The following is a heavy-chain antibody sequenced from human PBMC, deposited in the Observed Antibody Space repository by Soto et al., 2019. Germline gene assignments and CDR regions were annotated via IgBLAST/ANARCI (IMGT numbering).Heavy chain of an antibody. CDR1: GYTFTSYG. D-gene: IGHD2-2*01. CDR2: ISAYNGNT. V-gene: IGHV1-18*01. Sequence: RASVKVSCKASGYTFTSYGISWVRQAPGQGLEWMGWISAYNGNTNYAQKLQGRVTMTTDTSTSTAYMELRSLRSDDTAVYYCARSGVPADHLYYYYGMDVWGQGTTVTVSS. J-gene: IGHJ6*02. CDR3: ARSGVPADHLYYYYGMDV.